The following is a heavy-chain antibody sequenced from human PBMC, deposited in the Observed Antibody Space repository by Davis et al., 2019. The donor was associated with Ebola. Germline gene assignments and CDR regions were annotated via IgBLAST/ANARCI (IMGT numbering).Heavy chain of an antibody. CDR2: ISQSGST. CDR3: ARGLQWLPDAFDI. CDR1: GDSISSSNW. V-gene: IGHV4-4*02. J-gene: IGHJ3*02. Sequence: SETLSLTCAVSGDSISSSNWWSWVRQPPGKGLEWIGEISQSGSTNYNPSLKSRVTISVDKSKNQFSLKLSSVTAADTAVYYCARGLQWLPDAFDIWGQGTMVTVSS. D-gene: IGHD6-19*01.